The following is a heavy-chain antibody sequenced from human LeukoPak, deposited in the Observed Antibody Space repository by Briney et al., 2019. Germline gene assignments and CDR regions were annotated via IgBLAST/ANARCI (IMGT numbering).Heavy chain of an antibody. CDR1: GFTFSSYA. CDR2: ISGSGGST. Sequence: GGSLRLSCAASGFTFSSYAMSWVSQAPGKGLEWVSAISGSGGSTYYADSVKGRFTISRDNSKNTLYLQMNSLRAEDTAVYYCAKGQDYTAGVQYYYYGMDVWGQGTTVTVSS. D-gene: IGHD4-4*01. J-gene: IGHJ6*02. CDR3: AKGQDYTAGVQYYYYGMDV. V-gene: IGHV3-23*01.